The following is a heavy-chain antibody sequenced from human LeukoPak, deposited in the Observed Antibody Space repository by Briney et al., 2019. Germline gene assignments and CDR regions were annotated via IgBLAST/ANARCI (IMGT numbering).Heavy chain of an antibody. CDR3: ARGYCSGGSCYWSSGSYFDY. D-gene: IGHD2-15*01. CDR2: INHSGST. J-gene: IGHJ4*02. V-gene: IGHV4-34*01. Sequence: SETLSLTCAVYGGSFSGYYWSWIRQPPGKGLEWIGEINHSGSTNYNPSLKSRVTISVDTSKNQFSLKLSSVTAADTAVYYCARGYCSGGSCYWSSGSYFDYWGQGTLSPSPQ. CDR1: GGSFSGYY.